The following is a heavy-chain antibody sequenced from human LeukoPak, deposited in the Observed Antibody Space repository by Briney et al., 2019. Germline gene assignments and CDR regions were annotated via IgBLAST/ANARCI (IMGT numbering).Heavy chain of an antibody. CDR1: GSKVINYG. CDR2: IGPFNGKT. CDR3: ARQGYSGHSQGAADY. D-gene: IGHD4-23*01. V-gene: IGHV1-18*01. Sequence: ASVKVSCKASGSKVINYGITWVRQAPGQRLEGMGWIGPFNGKTNFARKFQGRLTMTTDTSTRTAHMELRSLRSDDTAVYYCARQGYSGHSQGAADYWGQGTLVTVSS. J-gene: IGHJ4*02.